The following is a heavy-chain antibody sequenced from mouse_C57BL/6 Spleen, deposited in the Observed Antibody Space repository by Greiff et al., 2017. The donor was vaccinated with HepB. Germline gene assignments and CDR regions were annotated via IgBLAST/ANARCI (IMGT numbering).Heavy chain of an antibody. Sequence: QVQLKQPGAELVKPGASVKLSCKASGYTFTSYWMHWVKQRPGQGLEWIGMIHPNSGSTNYNAKFKSKATLTVDKSSSTAYMQLSSLTSEDAAVYYCARSQLRLREDYWGQGTTLTVSS. CDR3: ARSQLRLREDY. D-gene: IGHD3-2*02. CDR2: IHPNSGST. J-gene: IGHJ2*01. CDR1: GYTFTSYW. V-gene: IGHV1-64*01.